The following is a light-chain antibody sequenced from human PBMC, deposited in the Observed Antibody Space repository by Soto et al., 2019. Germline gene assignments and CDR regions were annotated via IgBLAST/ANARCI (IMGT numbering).Light chain of an antibody. CDR3: QQYNSYSHT. V-gene: IGKV1-5*03. CDR1: QSISSW. CDR2: KAS. Sequence: DIQMTQSPSTLSASVGDRVTITCRASQSISSWLVWYQQKPGKAPKLLIYKASSLESGVPSRFSGSGSGTEFNLTISSLQPDDFATYYCQQYNSYSHTFGQGTKVDIK. J-gene: IGKJ2*01.